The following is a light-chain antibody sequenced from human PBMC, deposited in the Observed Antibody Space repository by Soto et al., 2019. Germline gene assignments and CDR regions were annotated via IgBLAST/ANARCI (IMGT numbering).Light chain of an antibody. CDR3: APWDRSLSVGV. CDR2: DND. Sequence: QSVLTQPPSVSAAPGQKVTISCSGSSSNIGNNYVFWYQQLPGTAPKLLIYDNDKRPSGIPDRFSGSKSGTSATLGITGLQTGDEADYYCAPWDRSLSVGVFGGGTKLPVL. J-gene: IGLJ2*01. V-gene: IGLV1-51*01. CDR1: SSNIGNNY.